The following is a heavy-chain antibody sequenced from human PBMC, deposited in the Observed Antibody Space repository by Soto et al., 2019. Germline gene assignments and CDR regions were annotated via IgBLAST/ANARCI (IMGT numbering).Heavy chain of an antibody. CDR1: GDIDPSNSAA. Sequence: QVQLQQSGPGLVKPSQPLSLTCAISGDIDPSNSAAWTWIRQSQSRGLEWLGRTYYRSKWYNDYAVSVKSRITINPDTSKNQFSLQLNAVTPEDTAVYYCARDPTADDSTFDYWGQGTLVTVSS. D-gene: IGHD3-22*01. J-gene: IGHJ4*02. V-gene: IGHV6-1*01. CDR2: TYYRSKWYN. CDR3: ARDPTADDSTFDY.